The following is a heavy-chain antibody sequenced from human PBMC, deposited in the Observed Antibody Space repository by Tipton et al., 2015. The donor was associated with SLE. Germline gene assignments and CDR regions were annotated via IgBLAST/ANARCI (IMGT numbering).Heavy chain of an antibody. CDR1: GFTFSDYA. CDR3: ALRGTKVATVQGLYFDY. J-gene: IGHJ4*02. CDR2: ISGSGGNT. D-gene: IGHD5-12*01. Sequence: GSLRLSCAASGFTFSDYAMSWVRQAPGKGLEWVSTISGSGGNTYYADSVKGRFTISRDNSKNTVYLQMNTLRAEDTAVYHCALRGTKVATVQGLYFDYWGQGTLVTVSS. V-gene: IGHV3-23*01.